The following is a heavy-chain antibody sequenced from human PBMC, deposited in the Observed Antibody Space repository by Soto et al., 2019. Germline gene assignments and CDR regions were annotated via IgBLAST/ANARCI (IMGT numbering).Heavy chain of an antibody. CDR1: GFTFSSYG. CDR2: INSDGSST. CDR3: ARDPVVVVAATTKWFDT. J-gene: IGHJ5*02. D-gene: IGHD2-15*01. V-gene: IGHV3-74*01. Sequence: PXGCLRLNCAASGFTFSSYGMHWVRQAPGKGLVWVSRINSDGSSTSYADSMKGRFTISRDNAKNTLYLQMNSLRAEDTAVYYCARDPVVVVAATTKWFDTWGQGTLVTVSS.